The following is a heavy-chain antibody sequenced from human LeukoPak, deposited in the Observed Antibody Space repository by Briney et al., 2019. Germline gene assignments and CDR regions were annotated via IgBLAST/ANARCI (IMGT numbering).Heavy chain of an antibody. V-gene: IGHV3-23*01. Sequence: GGSLRLSCAASGFTFSCYAMSWVRQAPGKGLQWVSLISCRGAEIYYAGSMKGRFTLSRDNSKNTVYLQRSSLRAEDTAVYYCAKEEGGPLATNPFDYWGQGTLVTVSS. CDR1: GFTFSCYA. CDR3: AKEEGGPLATNPFDY. D-gene: IGHD5-24*01. CDR2: ISCRGAEI. J-gene: IGHJ4*02.